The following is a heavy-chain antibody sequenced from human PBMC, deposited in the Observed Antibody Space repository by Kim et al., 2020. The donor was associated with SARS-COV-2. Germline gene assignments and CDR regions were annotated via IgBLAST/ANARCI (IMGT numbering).Heavy chain of an antibody. CDR2: ISSSSSTI. V-gene: IGHV3-48*02. Sequence: GGSLRLSCAASGFTFSSYSMNWVRQAPGKGLEWVSYISSSSSTIYYADSVKGRFTISRDNAKNSLYLQMNSLRDEDTAVYYCARDNNYPKPSRHGMDVWGQGTTVTVSS. CDR1: GFTFSSYS. CDR3: ARDNNYPKPSRHGMDV. D-gene: IGHD4-4*01. J-gene: IGHJ6*02.